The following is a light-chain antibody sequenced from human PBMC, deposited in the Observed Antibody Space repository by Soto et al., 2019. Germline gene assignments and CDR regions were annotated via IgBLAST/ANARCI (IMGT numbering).Light chain of an antibody. CDR3: QQRNNWPLLWT. CDR2: GAS. J-gene: IGKJ4*01. Sequence: EIVMTQSPATLSVSPGERATLSCRASQSVSSNLAWYKQKPGQAPRLLIYGASTRATGIPAKYSGSGSGTEFTLTISSLQSEDFAVYYCQQRNNWPLLWTFGGGTKVDIK. CDR1: QSVSSN. V-gene: IGKV3-15*01.